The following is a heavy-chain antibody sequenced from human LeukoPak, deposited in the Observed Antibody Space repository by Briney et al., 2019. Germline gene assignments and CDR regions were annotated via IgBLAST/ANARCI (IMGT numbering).Heavy chain of an antibody. CDR2: ISGSGGST. Sequence: GGSLRLSCAASGFTFSSYAMSWVRQAPGKGLEWVSAISGSGGSTYYADSVKGRFTISRDNAKNTLYLQMNSLRAEDTAVYYCATYNWGYDVDYWGQGALVTVSS. V-gene: IGHV3-23*01. CDR1: GFTFSSYA. D-gene: IGHD1-20*01. CDR3: ATYNWGYDVDY. J-gene: IGHJ4*02.